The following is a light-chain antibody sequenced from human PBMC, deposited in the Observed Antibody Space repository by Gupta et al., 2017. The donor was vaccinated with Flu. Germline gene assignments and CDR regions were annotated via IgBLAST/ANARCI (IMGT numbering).Light chain of an antibody. CDR2: WAS. Sequence: VAPGETASISSRSSQSLRHSNGYNYLDWYVQKPGQSPQLLIYWASNRASGVPDRFIGRGSGTDFTLRIRTVEAEDVGVYYCKQTLQSPVAFGQGTKVEIK. CDR3: KQTLQSPVA. CDR1: QSLRHSNGYNY. V-gene: IGKV2-28*01. J-gene: IGKJ1*01.